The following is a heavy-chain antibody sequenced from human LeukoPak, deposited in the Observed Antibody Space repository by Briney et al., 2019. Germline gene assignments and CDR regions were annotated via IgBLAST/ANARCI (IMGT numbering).Heavy chain of an antibody. CDR1: GFTFSTYW. V-gene: IGHV3-7*01. J-gene: IGHJ4*02. D-gene: IGHD6-19*01. CDR2: MRRDGNEI. CDR3: ATLAVAQNRFDY. Sequence: QPGGSLRLSCSASGFTFSTYWMSWVRQAPGKGLEWVANMRRDGNEIYYLDSVRGRFTISRDNAKNTLYLQMNSLRAEDTTVYYCATLAVAQNRFDYWGQGTLVTVSS.